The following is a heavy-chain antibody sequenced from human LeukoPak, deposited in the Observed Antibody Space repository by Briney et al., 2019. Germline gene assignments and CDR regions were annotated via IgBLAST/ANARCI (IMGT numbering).Heavy chain of an antibody. Sequence: ASVKVSCKASGYTFTSYGISWVRQAPGQGLEWMGWINAGNGNTKYSQKFQGRVTITRDTSASTAYMELSSLRSEDTAVYYCARMDVVVTAIPHFDYWGQGTLVTVSS. CDR2: INAGNGNT. J-gene: IGHJ4*02. CDR1: GYTFTSYG. D-gene: IGHD2-21*02. V-gene: IGHV1-3*01. CDR3: ARMDVVVTAIPHFDY.